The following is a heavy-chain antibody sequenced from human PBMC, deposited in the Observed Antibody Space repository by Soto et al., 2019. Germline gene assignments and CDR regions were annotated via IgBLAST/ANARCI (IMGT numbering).Heavy chain of an antibody. J-gene: IGHJ4*02. CDR2: IYYSGTT. V-gene: IGHV4-39*01. CDR3: ARHRGYYDILSGYYTELNFDY. CDR1: GGSISSSSYY. Sequence: SETRSRTCTVSGGSISSSSYYCGWIRQPPGKWLEWIVSIYYSGTTYYNPSLKSRVTISVDTSKNQFSLNLSSVPAADPAVYYCARHRGYYDILSGYYTELNFDYWGQGTLVTVSS. D-gene: IGHD3-9*01.